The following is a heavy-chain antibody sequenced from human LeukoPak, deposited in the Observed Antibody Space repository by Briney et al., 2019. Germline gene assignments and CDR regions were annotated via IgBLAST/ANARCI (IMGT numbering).Heavy chain of an antibody. D-gene: IGHD3-16*02. CDR2: INHSGST. CDR3: ARLGPYDYVWGSYLRSRAAFDY. Sequence: SETLSLTCAVYGGSFSGYYWSWIRQPPGKGMEWIGEINHSGSTNYNPSLKSRVTISVDTSKNQFSLKLSSVTAADTAVYYCARLGPYDYVWGSYLRSRAAFDYWGQGTLVTVSS. V-gene: IGHV4-34*01. CDR1: GGSFSGYY. J-gene: IGHJ4*02.